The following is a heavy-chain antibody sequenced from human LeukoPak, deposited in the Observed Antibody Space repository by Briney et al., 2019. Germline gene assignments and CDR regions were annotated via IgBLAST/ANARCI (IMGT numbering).Heavy chain of an antibody. Sequence: PGGSLRLSCAASGFTFDDYGMSWVRQVPGKGLEWVSGINWNGGSTGYADSVKGRFTISRDNAKNSLYLQMDSLRVEDTALYYCARGIRFLEWVSGFDYSGEGTLVTVSS. D-gene: IGHD3-3*01. CDR1: GFTFDDYG. CDR2: INWNGGST. J-gene: IGHJ4*02. V-gene: IGHV3-20*04. CDR3: ARGIRFLEWVSGFDY.